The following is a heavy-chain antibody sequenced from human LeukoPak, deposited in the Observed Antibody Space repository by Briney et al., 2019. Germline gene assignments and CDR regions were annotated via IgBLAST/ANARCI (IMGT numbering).Heavy chain of an antibody. V-gene: IGHV3-53*01. CDR1: GFTVSSNY. CDR3: AKGGTVTTNSYYYGMDV. CDR2: IYSGGST. Sequence: GGSLRLSCAASGFTVSSNYMSWVRQAPGKGLEWVSVIYSGGSTYYADSVKGRFTISRDNSKNTLYLQMNSLRAEDTAVYYCAKGGTVTTNSYYYGMDVWGQGTTLTVSS. D-gene: IGHD4-17*01. J-gene: IGHJ6*02.